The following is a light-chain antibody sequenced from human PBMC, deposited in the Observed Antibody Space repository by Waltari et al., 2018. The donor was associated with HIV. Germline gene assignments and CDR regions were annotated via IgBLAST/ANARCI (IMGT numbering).Light chain of an antibody. V-gene: IGKV3-20*01. CDR3: QQYGASPRT. CDR2: GAS. Sequence: EIVLTQSPGTLSLSPGERATLSCRASQSVSSRSLAWYQQRPGQAPRLLISGASSRATGIPDRFSGSGSVTDFTLTISRLEPEDFAVYYCQQYGASPRTFGQGTKVEIK. CDR1: QSVSSRS. J-gene: IGKJ1*01.